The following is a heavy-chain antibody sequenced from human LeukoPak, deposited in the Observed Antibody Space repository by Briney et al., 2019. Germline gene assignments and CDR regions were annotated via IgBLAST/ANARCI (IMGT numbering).Heavy chain of an antibody. J-gene: IGHJ1*01. V-gene: IGHV3-23*01. CDR2: IRGGGATT. D-gene: IGHD3-10*01. CDR3: ASHGITMEEHFQQ. Sequence: GGSLRLSCAASGFTFSTYAMSWVRQAPGKGLEWVSAIRGGGATTYYADPVKGRFTISRDNSKNTLYLQMNSLRAEDTAVYYCASHGITMEEHFQQWGQGTLVTVSS. CDR1: GFTFSTYA.